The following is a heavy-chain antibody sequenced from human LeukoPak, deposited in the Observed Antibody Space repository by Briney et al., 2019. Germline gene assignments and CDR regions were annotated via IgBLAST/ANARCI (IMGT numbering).Heavy chain of an antibody. V-gene: IGHV3-30*03. J-gene: IGHJ4*02. Sequence: GGSLRLSCAASGFIFSGYSMNWVRQAPGKGLEWVAVISYDGSNKYYADSVKGRFTISRDNSKNTLYLQMNSLRAEDTAVYYCACVYYWGQGTLVTVSS. CDR1: GFIFSGYS. CDR2: ISYDGSNK. CDR3: ACVYY.